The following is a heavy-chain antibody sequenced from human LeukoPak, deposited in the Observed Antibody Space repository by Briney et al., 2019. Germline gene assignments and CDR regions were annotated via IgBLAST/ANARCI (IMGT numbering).Heavy chain of an antibody. CDR1: GFTFSNAW. CDR3: ARDGTGYSSGWYRDY. CDR2: ISWNGGST. D-gene: IGHD6-19*01. J-gene: IGHJ4*02. V-gene: IGHV3-20*04. Sequence: GGSLRLSCAASGFTFSNAWMSWVRQAPGKGLEWVSGISWNGGSTAYADSLKGRFTISRDNAKNSLYLQMNSLRAEDTALYYCARDGTGYSSGWYRDYWGQGTLVTVSS.